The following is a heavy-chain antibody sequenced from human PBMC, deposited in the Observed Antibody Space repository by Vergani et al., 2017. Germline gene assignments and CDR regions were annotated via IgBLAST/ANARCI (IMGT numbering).Heavy chain of an antibody. CDR1: GASIRSSNYY. D-gene: IGHD6-19*01. CDR3: AIHVTVEWLVKLGWIDP. Sequence: QLQLQESGPGLVKPSATLSLTCSVSGASIRSSNYYWGWIRQPPGKGLEWIASIYYSGSTYYNPSLKSRVTISVDTSKNQFTLKLSSVTAADTAVYFCAIHVTVEWLVKLGWIDPWGQGILVTVSS. J-gene: IGHJ5*02. CDR2: IYYSGST. V-gene: IGHV4-39*01.